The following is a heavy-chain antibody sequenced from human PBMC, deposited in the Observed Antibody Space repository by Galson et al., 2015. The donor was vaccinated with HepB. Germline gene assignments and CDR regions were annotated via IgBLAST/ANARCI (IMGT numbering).Heavy chain of an antibody. CDR3: ARSYSSSWYVPYYFDY. Sequence: SLRLSCAASGFTFSSYSMNWVRQAPGKGLEWVSYISSSSSTIYYADSVKGRFTISRDNAKNSLYLQMNSLRDEDTAVYYCARSYSSSWYVPYYFDYWGQGTLVTVSS. V-gene: IGHV3-48*02. D-gene: IGHD6-13*01. J-gene: IGHJ4*02. CDR1: GFTFSSYS. CDR2: ISSSSSTI.